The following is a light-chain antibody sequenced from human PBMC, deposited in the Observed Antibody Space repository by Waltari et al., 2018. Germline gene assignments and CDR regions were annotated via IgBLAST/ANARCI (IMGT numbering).Light chain of an antibody. V-gene: IGLV1-44*01. Sequence: QSEMSQPPSVSGTPGQTVTISCSGRSSNVGGNVVNLYQQLPGTAPKLLIYRNDQRPSGVPARFSGSKSGTSASLAISGLQSEDEADYYCAAWDDSLNGRWVFGAGTKLTVL. CDR2: RND. CDR3: AAWDDSLNGRWV. CDR1: SSNVGGNV. J-gene: IGLJ2*01.